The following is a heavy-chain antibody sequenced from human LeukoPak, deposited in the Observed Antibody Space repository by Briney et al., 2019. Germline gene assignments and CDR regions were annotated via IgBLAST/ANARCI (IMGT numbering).Heavy chain of an antibody. CDR3: ARKRSSGYSDY. CDR1: GYTFTDYY. CDR2: INPDSGGT. D-gene: IGHD3-22*01. V-gene: IGHV1-2*02. Sequence: ASVKVSCKASGYTFTDYYIHWVRQASGQGLEWMGWINPDSGGTNSAQKFQGRVTMTRDTSISAAYMELSSLRSDDTAVYYCARKRSSGYSDYWGQGTLVTVSS. J-gene: IGHJ4*02.